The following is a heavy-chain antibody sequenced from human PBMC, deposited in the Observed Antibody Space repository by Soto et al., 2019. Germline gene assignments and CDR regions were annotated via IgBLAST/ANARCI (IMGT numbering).Heavy chain of an antibody. CDR1: GYTFTGYY. Sequence: ASVKVSCKASGYTFTGYYMHWVRQAPGQGLEWMGWINPNSGGTNYAQKFQGWVTMTRDTSISTAYMELSRLRSDDTAVYYCARIKIWEGSGSYYMVPGMDVWGQGTTVTVSS. CDR2: INPNSGGT. CDR3: ARIKIWEGSGSYYMVPGMDV. D-gene: IGHD3-10*01. V-gene: IGHV1-2*04. J-gene: IGHJ6*02.